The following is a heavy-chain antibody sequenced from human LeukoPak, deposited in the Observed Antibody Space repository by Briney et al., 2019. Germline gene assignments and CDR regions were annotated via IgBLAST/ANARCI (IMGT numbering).Heavy chain of an antibody. CDR3: ARLCSGGSCYYYFDY. CDR2: INAGNGNT. Sequence: EASVKDSCKASGYTFTSYAMHWGRQAPGQRLEWMGWINAGNGNTKYSQKFQGRVTITRDTSASTAYMELSSLRSEDTAVYYCARLCSGGSCYYYFDYWVQGTLVTVSS. V-gene: IGHV1-3*01. J-gene: IGHJ4*02. D-gene: IGHD2-15*01. CDR1: GYTFTSYA.